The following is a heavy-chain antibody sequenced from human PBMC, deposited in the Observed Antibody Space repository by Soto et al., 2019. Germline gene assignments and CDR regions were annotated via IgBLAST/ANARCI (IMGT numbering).Heavy chain of an antibody. CDR3: ARARGFDY. CDR1: GGSFSGYY. D-gene: IGHD3-10*01. V-gene: IGHV4-34*01. Sequence: QVQLQKWGAGLLKPSETLSLTCAVYGGSFSGYYWSWIRQPPGKGLEWIGEINHSGSTNYNPSLKSRVTISVDTSKNQFSLKLSSVTAADTAVYYCARARGFDYWGQGTLVTVSS. J-gene: IGHJ4*02. CDR2: INHSGST.